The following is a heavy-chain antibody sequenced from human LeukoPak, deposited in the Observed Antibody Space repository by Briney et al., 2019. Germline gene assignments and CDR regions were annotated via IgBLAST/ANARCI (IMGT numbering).Heavy chain of an antibody. Sequence: SQTLSLTCTVSGGSISSGSYYWSWIRQPAGKGLEWIGRIYTSGSTNYNPSLKSRVTISVDTSKNQFSLKLSSVTAADTAVYYCARELSGYSYGYGYFDYWGQGTLVTVSS. CDR3: ARELSGYSYGYGYFDY. J-gene: IGHJ4*02. V-gene: IGHV4-61*02. D-gene: IGHD5-18*01. CDR1: GGSISSGSYY. CDR2: IYTSGST.